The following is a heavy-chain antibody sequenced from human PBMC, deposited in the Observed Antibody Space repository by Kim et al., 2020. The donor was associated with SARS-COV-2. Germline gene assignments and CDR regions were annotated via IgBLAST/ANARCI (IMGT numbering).Heavy chain of an antibody. Sequence: LSLTCAASGFTFSRYGMSWVRQAPGKGLEWVSTIRSDNGNTYYADSVRGRFTISRDNSKNTLYLQMNSLRAEDTAIYYCAKRGYYYGTSASHTFDIW. J-gene: IGHJ3*02. CDR3: AKRGYYYGTSASHTFDI. V-gene: IGHV3-23*01. CDR1: GFTFSRYG. D-gene: IGHD3-22*01. CDR2: IRSDNGNT.